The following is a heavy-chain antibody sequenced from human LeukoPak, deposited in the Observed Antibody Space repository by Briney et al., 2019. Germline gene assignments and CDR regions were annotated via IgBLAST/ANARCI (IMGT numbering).Heavy chain of an antibody. J-gene: IGHJ3*02. CDR2: IYYSGST. V-gene: IGHV4-39*07. CDR3: ARSGYSSSWSSVGAFDI. D-gene: IGHD6-13*01. CDR1: GGSLSGISYY. Sequence: SETLSLTCIVSGGSLSGISYYWGWLRQPPGRGLEWFGRIYYSGSTFYNPSLKSRVTISVDTSKNQFSLRLTSVTAADTAVYYCARSGYSSSWSSVGAFDIWGQGTMVTVSS.